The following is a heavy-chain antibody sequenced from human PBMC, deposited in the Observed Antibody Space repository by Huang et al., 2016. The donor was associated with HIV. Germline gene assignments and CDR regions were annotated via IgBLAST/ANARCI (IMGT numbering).Heavy chain of an antibody. CDR1: GGSFSDQI. Sequence: QVQLEQSGPAVRKPGSSVKVSCQASGGSFSDQIISCVRQAPGQRFEWRGGIIRRVRGPAYAQEFKGRVTMTADESTATIYMELNSLTSEDTAVYYCAMSLRYQYDSRSYWGRYFDYWGQGTLVTVSS. J-gene: IGHJ4*02. CDR2: IIRRVRGP. CDR3: AMSLRYQYDSRSYWGRYFDY. V-gene: IGHV1-69*01. D-gene: IGHD3-16*01.